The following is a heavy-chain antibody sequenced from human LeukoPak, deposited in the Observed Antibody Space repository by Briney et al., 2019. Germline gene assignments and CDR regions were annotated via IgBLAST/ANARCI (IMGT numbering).Heavy chain of an antibody. D-gene: IGHD3-10*01. V-gene: IGHV3-53*01. CDR1: GFTVSSTY. CDR2: IYSGGNT. CDR3: AKGTERYREVSSFDS. J-gene: IGHJ4*02. Sequence: PGGSLRLSCAASGFTVSSTYMSWVRQAPGKGLEWVAVIYSGGNTYYADFVKGRFTISRDNSENTLYLQMNSLRAEDTATYYCAKGTERYREVSSFDSWGQGTQVTVSS.